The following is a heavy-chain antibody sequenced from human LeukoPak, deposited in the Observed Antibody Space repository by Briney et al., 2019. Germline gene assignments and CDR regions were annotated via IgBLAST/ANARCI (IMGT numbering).Heavy chain of an antibody. CDR3: ARGAVVVAATLFDY. V-gene: IGHV4-34*01. J-gene: IGHJ4*02. CDR1: GGSFSGYY. Sequence: PSETLSLICAVYGGSFSGYYWSWIRQPPGKGLEWIGEINHSGSTNYNPSLKSRVTISVDTSKNQFSLKLSSVTAADTAVYYCARGAVVVAATLFDYWGQGTLVTVSS. CDR2: INHSGST. D-gene: IGHD2-15*01.